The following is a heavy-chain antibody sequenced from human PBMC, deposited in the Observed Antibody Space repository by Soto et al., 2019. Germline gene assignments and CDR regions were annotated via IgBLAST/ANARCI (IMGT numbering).Heavy chain of an antibody. V-gene: IGHV3-74*01. D-gene: IGHD6-19*01. J-gene: IGHJ4*02. Sequence: EVQLVESGGGLVQPGGSLRLSCAASGFTFSSYWMHRARQVPGKGLVWVSRIHFDGSTTHYADSVKGRFTISRDNAKNTLSLQMNSLRAEDTAVYYCARDAYISGYYQFDYWGQGTLVTVSS. CDR3: ARDAYISGYYQFDY. CDR2: IHFDGSTT. CDR1: GFTFSSYW.